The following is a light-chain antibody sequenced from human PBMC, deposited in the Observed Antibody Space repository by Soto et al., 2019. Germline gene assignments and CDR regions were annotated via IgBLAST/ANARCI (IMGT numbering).Light chain of an antibody. J-gene: IGKJ4*01. Sequence: IGVTQWAATLSVSPGDGATLSCRASQGFDGNFVWYQEKPGQTPRLLIYGASTRHTGIQARFSGSGSWTEFTLTISSPQSEDWAVYYCQQYNACPPTFGGGTKVDI. CDR2: GAS. V-gene: IGKV3D-15*01. CDR3: QQYNACPPT. CDR1: QGFDGN.